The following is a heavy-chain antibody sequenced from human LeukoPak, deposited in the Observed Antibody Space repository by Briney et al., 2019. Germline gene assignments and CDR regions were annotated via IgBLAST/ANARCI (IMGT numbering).Heavy chain of an antibody. CDR1: GGSISSSSYY. CDR2: IYYSGST. D-gene: IGHD3/OR15-3a*01. Sequence: SETLSLTCTVSGGSISSSSYYWGWNRQPPGKGLEWIGSIYYSGSTYYNPSLKSRVTISVDTSKNQFSLKLSSVTAADTAVYYCARQTGSGLFILPGGQGTLVTVSS. CDR3: ARQTGSGLFILP. J-gene: IGHJ4*02. V-gene: IGHV4-39*01.